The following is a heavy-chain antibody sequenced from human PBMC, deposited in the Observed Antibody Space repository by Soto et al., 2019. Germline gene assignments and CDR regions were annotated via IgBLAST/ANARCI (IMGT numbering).Heavy chain of an antibody. CDR1: EGSLSNSGYC. CDR2: IYYSVRT. J-gene: IGHJ6*01. D-gene: IGHD6-13*01. Sequence: PSETLRLTSTGSEGSLSNSGYCWGWINPPPGKGLEGIGSIYYSVRTYYNPSLKSRVTISVDTSKNQFSLKLSSATAADTAVYYCARHATSGYSSSWYDRWGTYYYYYGMDVWGKGTTVTVSS. V-gene: IGHV4-39*01. CDR3: ARHATSGYSSSWYDRWGTYYYYYGMDV.